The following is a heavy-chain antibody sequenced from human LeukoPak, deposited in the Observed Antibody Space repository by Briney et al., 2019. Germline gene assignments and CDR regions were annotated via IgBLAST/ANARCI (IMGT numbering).Heavy chain of an antibody. CDR1: GGSISSSSYY. J-gene: IGHJ3*02. V-gene: IGHV4-39*01. Sequence: SETLSLTCTVSGGSISSSSYYWGWIRQPPGKGLEWIGSIYYSGSTYYNPSLKSRVTISVDTSKNQFSLKLSSVTAADTAVYYCARQPSRYCSSTSCRDAFDIWGQGTMVTVSS. CDR2: IYYSGST. CDR3: ARQPSRYCSSTSCRDAFDI. D-gene: IGHD2-2*01.